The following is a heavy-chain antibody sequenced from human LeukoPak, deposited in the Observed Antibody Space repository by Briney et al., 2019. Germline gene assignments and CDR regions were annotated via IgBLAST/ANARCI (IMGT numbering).Heavy chain of an antibody. CDR1: GYNFIGYF. CDR3: ASAAVIYGSGSYVFDY. D-gene: IGHD3-10*01. V-gene: IGHV1-2*02. Sequence: GASVKVSCKASGYNFIGYFIHWVRQAPGQGLEWMGWVNPNSGGTNYAQKFQGRVTMTRDTSISTAYMELSRLRSDDTAVYYCASAAVIYGSGSYVFDYWGQGTLVTVSS. CDR2: VNPNSGGT. J-gene: IGHJ4*02.